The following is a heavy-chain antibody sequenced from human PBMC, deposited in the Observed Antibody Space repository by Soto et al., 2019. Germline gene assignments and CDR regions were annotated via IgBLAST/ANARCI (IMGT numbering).Heavy chain of an antibody. Sequence: PSETLSLTCSVSGDSISEYSWSWIRQPPGKGLEWIGYISYTGRTSYHSSLKNRVTISIDTSTHQFSLKLSSVSAADTAVYYCAKDATFGGYCSGTSCREFNWLDPWGQGTLVTVSS. CDR1: GDSISEYS. CDR2: ISYTGRT. D-gene: IGHD2-2*01. CDR3: AKDATFGGYCSGTSCREFNWLDP. J-gene: IGHJ5*02. V-gene: IGHV4-59*01.